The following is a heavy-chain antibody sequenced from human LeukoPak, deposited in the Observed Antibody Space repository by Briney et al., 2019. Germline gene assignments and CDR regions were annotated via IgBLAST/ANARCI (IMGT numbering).Heavy chain of an antibody. CDR3: AKASGGGYSYGLIDY. V-gene: IGHV3-21*04. J-gene: IGHJ4*02. CDR2: ISSSSSYI. CDR1: GFTFSSYS. Sequence: GGSLRLSCAASGFTFSSYSMNWVRQAPGKGLEWVSSISSSSSYIYYADSVKGRFTISRDNAKSSLYLQMNSLRAEDTAVYYCAKASGGGYSYGLIDYWGQGTLVTVSS. D-gene: IGHD5-18*01.